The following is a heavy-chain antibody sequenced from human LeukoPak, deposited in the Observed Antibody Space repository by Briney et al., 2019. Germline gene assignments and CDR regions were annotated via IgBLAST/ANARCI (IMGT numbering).Heavy chain of an antibody. CDR3: ARHRTIFGVVIGPGV. J-gene: IGHJ6*02. Sequence: SETLSLTCTASGGSISSYYWSWIRQPPGKGLEWIGYIYYSGSTNYNPSLKSRVTISVDTSKNQFSLKLSSVTAADTAVYYCARHRTIFGVVIGPGVWGQGTTVTVSS. V-gene: IGHV4-59*08. D-gene: IGHD3-3*01. CDR2: IYYSGST. CDR1: GGSISSYY.